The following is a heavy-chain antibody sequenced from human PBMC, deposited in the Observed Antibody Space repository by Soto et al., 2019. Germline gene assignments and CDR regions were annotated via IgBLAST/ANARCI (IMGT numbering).Heavy chain of an antibody. CDR1: GYSLSRGYY. CDR2: IYHSGST. CDR3: ARDQAQGGYSYGYYYYYGMDV. D-gene: IGHD5-18*01. V-gene: IGHV4-38-2*02. Sequence: PSGTLSPPCAVSGYSLSRGYYWGWIRQPPGKGVGWIGSIYHSGSTYYNPSLKSRVTISVDTSKNQFSLKLSSVTAADTAVYYCARDQAQGGYSYGYYYYYGMDVWGQGTTVTSP. J-gene: IGHJ6*02.